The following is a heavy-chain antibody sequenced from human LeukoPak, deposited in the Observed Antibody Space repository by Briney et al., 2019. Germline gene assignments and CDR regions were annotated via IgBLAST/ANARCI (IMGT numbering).Heavy chain of an antibody. CDR1: GYTFTSYA. Sequence: VASVKVSCKASGYTFTSYAMNWVRQAPGQGLEWMGWINTNTGNPTYAQGFTGRFVFSLDTSVSTAYLQNSSLKAEDTAVYYCARVSHTYSSSAAGDYWGQGTLVTVSS. CDR3: ARVSHTYSSSAAGDY. J-gene: IGHJ4*02. V-gene: IGHV7-4-1*02. CDR2: INTNTGNP. D-gene: IGHD6-13*01.